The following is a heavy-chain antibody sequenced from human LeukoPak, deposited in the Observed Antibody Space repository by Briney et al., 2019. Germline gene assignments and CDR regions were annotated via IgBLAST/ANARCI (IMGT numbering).Heavy chain of an antibody. J-gene: IGHJ4*02. CDR3: AKAVRFLEGDYFDY. D-gene: IGHD3-3*01. CDR1: GFTFNDYA. V-gene: IGHV3-23*01. CDR2: ISGSGGST. Sequence: PPGGSLRLSCAASGFTFNDYAMYWVRQTPGKGLEWVSAISGSGGSTYYADSVKGRFTISRDNSKNTLYLQMNSLRAEDTAVYYCAKAVRFLEGDYFDYWGQGTLVTVSS.